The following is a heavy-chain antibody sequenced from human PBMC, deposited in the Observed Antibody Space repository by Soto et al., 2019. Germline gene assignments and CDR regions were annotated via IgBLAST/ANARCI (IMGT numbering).Heavy chain of an antibody. CDR3: ARLVYDSSGYRPG. CDR2: IYYSGST. CDR1: GGSISSSSYY. Sequence: PSETLSLTSTVSGGSISSSSYYWGWIRLPPGKGLEWIGSIYYSGSTYYNPSLKSRVTISVDTSKNQFSLKLSSVTAADTAVYYCARLVYDSSGYRPGWGQGTLVTVSS. D-gene: IGHD3-22*01. V-gene: IGHV4-39*01. J-gene: IGHJ4*02.